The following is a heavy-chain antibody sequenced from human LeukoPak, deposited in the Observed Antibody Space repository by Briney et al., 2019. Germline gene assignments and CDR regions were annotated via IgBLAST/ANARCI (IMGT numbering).Heavy chain of an antibody. Sequence: PGGSLRLSCAASGFTFSDYYMSWIRQAPGKGLEGGSYISSSGSTIYYADSVKGRFTISRDNAKNSLYLQMNSLRAEDTAVYYCARVAYCGGDCYPYYFDYWGQGTLVTVSS. D-gene: IGHD2-21*02. J-gene: IGHJ4*02. V-gene: IGHV3-11*01. CDR1: GFTFSDYY. CDR2: ISSSGSTI. CDR3: ARVAYCGGDCYPYYFDY.